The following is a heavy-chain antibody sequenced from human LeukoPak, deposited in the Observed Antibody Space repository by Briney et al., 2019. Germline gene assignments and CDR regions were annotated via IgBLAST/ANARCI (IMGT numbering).Heavy chain of an antibody. D-gene: IGHD5-18*01. Sequence: GGSLRLSCAASGFTFSSYGMLWVRQAPGKGLEWVAFIRYDGSNKYYADSVKGRFTISRDNSKNTLYLQMNSLRAEDTAVYYCAKPPIYSYGLFDYWGQGTLVTVSS. CDR3: AKPPIYSYGLFDY. CDR2: IRYDGSNK. CDR1: GFTFSSYG. V-gene: IGHV3-30*02. J-gene: IGHJ4*02.